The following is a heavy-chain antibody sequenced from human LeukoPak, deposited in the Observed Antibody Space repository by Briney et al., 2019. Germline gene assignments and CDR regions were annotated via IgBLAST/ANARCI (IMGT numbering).Heavy chain of an antibody. V-gene: IGHV3-23*01. CDR2: VSGSGGST. CDR1: GFTFSNYA. J-gene: IGHJ4*02. CDR3: AREHGSRVD. D-gene: IGHD1/OR15-1a*01. Sequence: AGGSLRLSCAVSGFTFSNYAMTWVRQGQGTGLEWVSTVSGSGGSTYYADSVSGLSIISRDNSKNTLYLQINSLRAEDTAVYYCAREHGSRVDWGQGTLVTVSS.